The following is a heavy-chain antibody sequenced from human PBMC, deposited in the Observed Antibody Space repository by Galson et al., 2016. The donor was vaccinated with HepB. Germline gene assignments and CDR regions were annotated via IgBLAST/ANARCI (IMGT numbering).Heavy chain of an antibody. CDR3: ARKDFAVVYFDY. Sequence: SLRLSCAVSGLSINSNYMTWVRQAPGKGLEWVSFLYSSGNTYYADSVKARFTFSRENSKNTLYLQMTSLTVDDTAVYYCARKDFAVVYFDYWGQGTLVTVSS. CDR2: LYSSGNT. V-gene: IGHV3-53*01. J-gene: IGHJ4*02. CDR1: GLSINSNY. D-gene: IGHD3-22*01.